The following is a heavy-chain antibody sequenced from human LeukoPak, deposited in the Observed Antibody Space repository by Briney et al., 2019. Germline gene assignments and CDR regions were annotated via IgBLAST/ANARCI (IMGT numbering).Heavy chain of an antibody. CDR3: ARLARYSSSSGVWFDP. V-gene: IGHV5-51*01. CDR1: GYSFTSYW. Sequence: GESLEISCKGSGYSFTSYWIGWVRQMPGKGLEWMGIIYPGDSDTRYSPSFQGQVTISADKSISTAYLQWSSLKASDTAMYYCARLARYSSSSGVWFDPWGQGTLVTVSS. J-gene: IGHJ5*02. D-gene: IGHD6-6*01. CDR2: IYPGDSDT.